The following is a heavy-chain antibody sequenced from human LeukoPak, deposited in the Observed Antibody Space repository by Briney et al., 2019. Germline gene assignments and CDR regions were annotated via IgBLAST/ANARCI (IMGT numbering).Heavy chain of an antibody. CDR2: ISSSGSTI. D-gene: IGHD5-18*01. CDR3: ARGRLWLPV. V-gene: IGHV3-48*03. CDR1: GFTFSSYE. Sequence: GGSLRLSCAASGFTFSSYEMNWVRQAPGKGLEWVSYISSSGSTIYYADSVKGRLTISRDNAKNSLYLQMNSLRAEDTAVYYCARGRLWLPVWGQGTLVTVSS. J-gene: IGHJ4*02.